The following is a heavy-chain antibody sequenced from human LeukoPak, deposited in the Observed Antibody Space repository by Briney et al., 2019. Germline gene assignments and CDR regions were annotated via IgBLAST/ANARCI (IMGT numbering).Heavy chain of an antibody. J-gene: IGHJ5*02. D-gene: IGHD5-18*01. V-gene: IGHV4-59*01. Sequence: PSETLSLTCTVSGGSISSYYWSWIRQPPGKGLEWIGYIYYSGSTNYNPSLKSRVTISVDTSKNQFSLKLSSVTAADTAVYYCARDHGYSYGYWFDPWGQGTLVTVSS. CDR1: GGSISSYY. CDR3: ARDHGYSYGYWFDP. CDR2: IYYSGST.